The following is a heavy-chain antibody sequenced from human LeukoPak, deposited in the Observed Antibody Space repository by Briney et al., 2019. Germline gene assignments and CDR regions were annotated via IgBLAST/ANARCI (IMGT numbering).Heavy chain of an antibody. CDR1: GFTFSSYG. V-gene: IGHV3-33*01. D-gene: IGHD6-13*01. CDR2: IWYDGSKK. Sequence: GRSLRLSCAASGFTFSSYGMQWVRQAPGKGLEWVAVIWYDGSKKYYADSVKGRFTISRDDSKNTLYLQMNSLRAEDTAIYYCARDPGTLATYFDYWGPGTLVTVSS. CDR3: ARDPGTLATYFDY. J-gene: IGHJ4*02.